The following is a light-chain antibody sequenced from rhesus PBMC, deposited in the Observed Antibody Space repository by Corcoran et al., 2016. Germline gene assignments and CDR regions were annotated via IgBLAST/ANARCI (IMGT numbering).Light chain of an antibody. Sequence: DIQMTQSPSSLSASVGDTVTITCRASQGISSWLAWYQQKPGKAPKLLICNGSSLQCGVPSRFSGSGSGTDFTRTISSLQSVDFATYFCQQYNSRPWTFGQGTKVEIK. CDR2: NGS. V-gene: IGKV1-22*01. J-gene: IGKJ1*01. CDR3: QQYNSRPWT. CDR1: QGISSW.